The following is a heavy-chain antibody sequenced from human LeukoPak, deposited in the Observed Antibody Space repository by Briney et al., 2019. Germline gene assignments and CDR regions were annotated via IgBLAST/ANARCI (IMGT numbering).Heavy chain of an antibody. J-gene: IGHJ4*02. Sequence: PSQTLSLTCTVSGYSISSGFYWGWIRQPPGKGLEWIGSIYHSGGTYYKTSLKSRVTISIDTSKNQFSLKLSSVTAADTAVYYCARAGRYYDSSGYEVVDYWGQGTLVTVSS. CDR1: GYSISSGFY. D-gene: IGHD3-22*01. V-gene: IGHV4-38-2*02. CDR3: ARAGRYYDSSGYEVVDY. CDR2: IYHSGGT.